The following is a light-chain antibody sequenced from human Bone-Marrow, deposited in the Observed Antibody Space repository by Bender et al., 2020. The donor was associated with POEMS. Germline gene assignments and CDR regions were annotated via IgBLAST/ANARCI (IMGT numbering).Light chain of an antibody. CDR1: SSNIGAHA. V-gene: IGLV1-44*01. J-gene: IGLJ3*02. CDR3: AVWDDSLNGWV. CDR2: SSP. Sequence: QSVLTQPPSASGTPGQRVTISCSGGSSNIGAHAVNWYQHLPGPAPNLLLYSSPRRPSEVPDRFSGSRSGTSASLAISGLQSEDEADYYCAVWDDSLNGWVFGGGTKLTVL.